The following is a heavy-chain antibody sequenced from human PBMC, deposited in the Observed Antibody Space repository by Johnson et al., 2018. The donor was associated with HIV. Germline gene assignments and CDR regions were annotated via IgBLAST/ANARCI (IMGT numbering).Heavy chain of an antibody. Sequence: QEQLVESGGGVVQPGRSLRLSCAASGFTFSNYAMHWVRQVPGKGLEWVAIISFDGRNQYYADSVKGRFTLSRDNSKNTLYLQMNSLRAEDTAVYYCAKGLFLRGSPLRAFDIWGRGTMVTVSS. CDR2: ISFDGRNQ. V-gene: IGHV3-30*04. D-gene: IGHD1-26*01. CDR1: GFTFSNYA. J-gene: IGHJ3*02. CDR3: AKGLFLRGSPLRAFDI.